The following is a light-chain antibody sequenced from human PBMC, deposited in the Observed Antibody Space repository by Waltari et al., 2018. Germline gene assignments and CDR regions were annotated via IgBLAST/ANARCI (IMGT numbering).Light chain of an antibody. V-gene: IGKV1-27*01. CDR2: AAS. Sequence: DIQLTQSPSSLSASVVDRVTITGRASQGLSNYLSLYQQKPGKVPKLLIYAASTLQSGVPSRFSGSGSGTDFTLTISSLQPEDVATYYCQKYNSALQVTFGQGNKLEIK. CDR3: QKYNSALQVT. CDR1: QGLSNY. J-gene: IGKJ2*01.